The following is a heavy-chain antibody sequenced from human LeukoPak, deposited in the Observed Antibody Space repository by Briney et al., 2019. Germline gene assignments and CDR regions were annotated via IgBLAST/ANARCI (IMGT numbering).Heavy chain of an antibody. J-gene: IGHJ4*02. D-gene: IGHD3-22*01. CDR2: IYHSGST. CDR3: AREPHYYDSNGYYN. V-gene: IGHV4-38-2*02. CDR1: GYSISSGYY. Sequence: SETLSLTCTVSGYSISSGYYWGWIRQPPGKGLEWIGSIYHSGSTYYNPSLKSRVTISVDTSKNQFSLKLNSVTAADTAVYYCAREPHYYDSNGYYNWGQGTLVTVSS.